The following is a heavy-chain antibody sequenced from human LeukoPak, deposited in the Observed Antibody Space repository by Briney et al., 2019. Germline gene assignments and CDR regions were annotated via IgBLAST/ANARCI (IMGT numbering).Heavy chain of an antibody. J-gene: IGHJ6*03. V-gene: IGHV4-59*01. D-gene: IGHD5-18*01. CDR1: GGSISGYY. CDR2: IYYSGST. CDR3: ARGGYSYGSFTGYYMDV. Sequence: PSETLSLTCTVSGGSISGYYWSWIRQPPGKGLEWIGYIYYSGSTNYNPSLKSRVTISVDTSKNQFSLKLSSVTAADTAVYYCARGGYSYGSFTGYYMDVWGKGTTVTISS.